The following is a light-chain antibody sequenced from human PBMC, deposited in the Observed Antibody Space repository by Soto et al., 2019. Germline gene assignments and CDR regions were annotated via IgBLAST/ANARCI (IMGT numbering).Light chain of an antibody. CDR3: RSYAGRNKEV. Sequence: QSALTQPPSASGSPGQSVTISCTGTSSDVGGYNYVSWYQQHPGKAPKLMIYEVSKRPSGVPDRFSGSKSGNTASLTVSGLQAEDEADYYCRSYAGRNKEVFGTGTKVTVL. V-gene: IGLV2-8*01. J-gene: IGLJ1*01. CDR1: SSDVGGYNY. CDR2: EVS.